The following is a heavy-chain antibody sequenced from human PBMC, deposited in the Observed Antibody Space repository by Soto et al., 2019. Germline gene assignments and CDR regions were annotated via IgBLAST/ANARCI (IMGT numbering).Heavy chain of an antibody. CDR2: IYPGDSDT. D-gene: IGHD3-22*01. Sequence: GESLKISCKGSGYSFTSYWIGWVRQMPGKGLEWMGIIYPGDSDTGYSPSFQGQVTISADKSISTAYLQWSSLKASDTAMYYCARHSDAPVTMIVPRGAFDICGQVTMVTVSS. CDR1: GYSFTSYW. V-gene: IGHV5-51*01. J-gene: IGHJ3*02. CDR3: ARHSDAPVTMIVPRGAFDI.